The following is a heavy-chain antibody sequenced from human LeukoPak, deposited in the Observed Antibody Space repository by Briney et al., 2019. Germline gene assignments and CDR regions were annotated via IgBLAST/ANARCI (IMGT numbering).Heavy chain of an antibody. CDR2: IYTSGST. CDR1: GGSISSGSYY. J-gene: IGHJ6*03. CDR3: AGGYCSGGSCYSAFYYYYYMDV. D-gene: IGHD2-15*01. V-gene: IGHV4-61*02. Sequence: SETLSLTCTVSGGSISSGSYYWSWIRQPAGKGLEWIGRIYTSGSTNYNPSLKSRVTISVDTSKNQFSLKLSSVTAADTAVYYCAGGYCSGGSCYSAFYYYYYMDVWGKGTTVTVSS.